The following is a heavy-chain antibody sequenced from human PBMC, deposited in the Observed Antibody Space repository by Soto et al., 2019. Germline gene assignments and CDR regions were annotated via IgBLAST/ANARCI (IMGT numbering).Heavy chain of an antibody. Sequence: QVQLVESGGGVVQPGRSLRLSCAASGFTFSSYGMHWVRQAPGKGLEWVAVISYDGSNKYYADSVKGRFTISRDNSKNTLYLQMNSLRAEDTAVYYCAKGPYYDIVTGYYDYWGQGTLVTVSS. D-gene: IGHD3-9*01. CDR2: ISYDGSNK. J-gene: IGHJ4*02. V-gene: IGHV3-30*18. CDR1: GFTFSSYG. CDR3: AKGPYYDIVTGYYDY.